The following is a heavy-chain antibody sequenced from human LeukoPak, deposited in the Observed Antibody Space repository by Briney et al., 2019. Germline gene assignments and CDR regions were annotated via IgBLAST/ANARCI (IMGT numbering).Heavy chain of an antibody. CDR1: GGSFSSGGYS. CDR2: IYHSGST. Sequence: PSETLSLTCAVSGGSFSSGGYSWSWIRQPPGKGLEWFGNIYHSGSTYYNPPLNSRVTISVERSKNKFSLKLSSVTAADTAVYYCARAPRLLWFGYYFDYWGLGTLVTVSS. D-gene: IGHD3-10*01. V-gene: IGHV4-30-2*01. CDR3: ARAPRLLWFGYYFDY. J-gene: IGHJ4*02.